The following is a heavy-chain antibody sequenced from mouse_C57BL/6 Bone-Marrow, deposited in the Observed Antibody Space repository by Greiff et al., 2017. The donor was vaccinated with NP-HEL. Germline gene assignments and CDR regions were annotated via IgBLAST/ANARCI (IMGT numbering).Heavy chain of an antibody. V-gene: IGHV5-4*01. J-gene: IGHJ3*01. CDR1: GFTFSSYA. CDR3: ARVYRPAY. Sequence: EVQLVESGGGLVKPGGSLKLSCAASGFTFSSYAMSWVRQTPEKRLEWVATISDGGSYTYYPDNVKGRFTISRDNAKNNLYLQMSHLKSEDTAMYYCARVYRPAYWGQGTLVTVSA. CDR2: ISDGGSYT. D-gene: IGHD2-14*01.